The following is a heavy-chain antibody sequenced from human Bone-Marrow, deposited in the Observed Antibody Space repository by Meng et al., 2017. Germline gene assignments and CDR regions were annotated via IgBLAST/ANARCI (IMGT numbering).Heavy chain of an antibody. CDR3: ARGFAKYYDILTGYYNDY. CDR2: INHSGST. V-gene: IGHV4-34*01. J-gene: IGHJ4*02. Sequence: GSLRLSCAVYGGSFSGYYWSWIRQPPGKGLEWIGEINHSGSTNYNPSLKSRVTISVDTSKNQFSLKLSSVTAADTAVYYCARGFAKYYDILTGYYNDYWGQGTLVTVSS. D-gene: IGHD3-9*01. CDR1: GGSFSGYY.